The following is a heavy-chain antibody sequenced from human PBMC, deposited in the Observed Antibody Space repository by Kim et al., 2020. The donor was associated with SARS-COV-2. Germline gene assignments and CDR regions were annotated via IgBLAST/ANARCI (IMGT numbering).Heavy chain of an antibody. CDR1: GFTFDDYA. CDR3: AKDIRRDGKGRGLQGYFDE. Sequence: GGSLRLSCAASGFTFDDYAMHWVRQAPGKGLEWVSGISWNSGSIGYADSVKGRFTISRDNAKNSLYLQMNSLRAEDTALYYCAKDIRRDGKGRGLQGYFDERGRGTLITVSS. CDR2: ISWNSGSI. D-gene: IGHD1-26*01. J-gene: IGHJ2*01. V-gene: IGHV3-9*01.